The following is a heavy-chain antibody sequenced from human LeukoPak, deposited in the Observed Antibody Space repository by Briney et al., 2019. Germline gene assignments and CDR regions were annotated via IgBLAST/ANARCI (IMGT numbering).Heavy chain of an antibody. CDR1: GGSISSGSYY. Sequence: SQTLSLTCTVSGGSISSGSYYWSWIRQPAGKGLEWIGRIYTSGSTNYNPSLKSRVTISVDTSKNQFSLKLSSVTAADTAVYCCASGGSSGWYIYYMDVWGKGTTVTVSS. D-gene: IGHD6-19*01. CDR2: IYTSGST. CDR3: ASGGSSGWYIYYMDV. J-gene: IGHJ6*03. V-gene: IGHV4-61*02.